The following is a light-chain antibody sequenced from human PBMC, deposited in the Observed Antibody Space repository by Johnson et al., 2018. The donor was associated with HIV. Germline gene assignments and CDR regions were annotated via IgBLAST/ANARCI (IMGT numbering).Light chain of an antibody. V-gene: IGLV1-51*02. Sequence: QAVLTQPPSVSAAPGQKVTISCSGSSSNIGNNYVSWYQQLPGTAPKLLIYENNRRPSGIPDRFSGYKSGTSATLGITGLQTGDEADYYFGTWDSSLRTGFFGTGTKVTVL. CDR1: SSNIGNNY. CDR2: ENN. CDR3: GTWDSSLRTGF. J-gene: IGLJ1*01.